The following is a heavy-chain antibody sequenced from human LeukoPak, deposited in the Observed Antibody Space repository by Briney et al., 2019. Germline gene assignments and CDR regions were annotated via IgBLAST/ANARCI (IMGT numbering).Heavy chain of an antibody. Sequence: ASVKVSCKASGYTFTGYYMHWVRQAPGQGLEWMGWINPNSGGTNYAQKFQGRVTMTRDTSISTAYMELSRPRSDDTAVYYCARVRGVGATPAGFDYWGQGTLVTVSS. CDR1: GYTFTGYY. D-gene: IGHD1-26*01. J-gene: IGHJ4*02. V-gene: IGHV1-2*02. CDR2: INPNSGGT. CDR3: ARVRGVGATPAGFDY.